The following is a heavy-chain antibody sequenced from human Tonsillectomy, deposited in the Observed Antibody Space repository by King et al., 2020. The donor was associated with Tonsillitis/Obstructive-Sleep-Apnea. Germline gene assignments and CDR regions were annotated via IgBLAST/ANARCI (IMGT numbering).Heavy chain of an antibody. CDR2: ISAHNGNT. Sequence: VQLVESGAEVKKPGASVKVSCKASGYTFTTYGISWVRQAPGQGLEWMAWISAHNGNTNYAPTLQGRVTITTDTSTSTAYMELRSLRSDDTAVYYCARDSMSHYYDSSGYYTFNYWGQGTLVTVSS. CDR1: GYTFTTYG. CDR3: ARDSMSHYYDSSGYYTFNY. J-gene: IGHJ4*02. V-gene: IGHV1-18*01. D-gene: IGHD3-22*01.